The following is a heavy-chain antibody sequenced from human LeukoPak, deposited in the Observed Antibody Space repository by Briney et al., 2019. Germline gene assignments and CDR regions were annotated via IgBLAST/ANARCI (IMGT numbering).Heavy chain of an antibody. Sequence: ASVKGSCKASGYTFTSYGIRWVRQAPGQGLEWMGWISAYNGNTNYAQKLQGRVTMTTDTSTSTAYMELRSLRSDDTAVYYCARVGSPLSYCSSTSCYSFDYWGQGTLVTVSS. CDR2: ISAYNGNT. J-gene: IGHJ4*02. D-gene: IGHD2-2*02. V-gene: IGHV1-18*01. CDR3: ARVGSPLSYCSSTSCYSFDY. CDR1: GYTFTSYG.